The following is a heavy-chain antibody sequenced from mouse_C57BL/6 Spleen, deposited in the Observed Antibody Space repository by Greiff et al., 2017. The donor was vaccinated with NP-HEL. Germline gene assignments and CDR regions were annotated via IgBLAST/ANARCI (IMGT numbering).Heavy chain of an antibody. J-gene: IGHJ1*03. CDR3: ARGIYYDYDWYFDV. V-gene: IGHV1-12*01. CDR2: IYPGNGDT. CDR1: GYTFTSYN. Sequence: VQLQQSGAELVRPGASVKMSCKASGYTFTSYNMHWVKQTPSQGLEWIGAIYPGNGDTSYNQKFKGKATLTVDKSSSTAYMQLSSLTSEDSAVYFCARGIYYDYDWYFDVWGTGTTVTVSS. D-gene: IGHD2-4*01.